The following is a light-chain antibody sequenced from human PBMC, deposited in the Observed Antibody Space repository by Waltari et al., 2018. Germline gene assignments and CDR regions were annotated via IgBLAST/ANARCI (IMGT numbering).Light chain of an antibody. CDR2: GAS. Sequence: EIVLTQSPETLSLSLGERATLSCRASRIVGSGYLAWYKQRPGQAPRLLMYGASIRATGIPNRLTGSVSATDFTFTINRLEPDDFAMYYCHQYGNSPYTFGQGTNLQIK. J-gene: IGKJ2*01. CDR1: RIVGSGY. V-gene: IGKV3-20*01. CDR3: HQYGNSPYT.